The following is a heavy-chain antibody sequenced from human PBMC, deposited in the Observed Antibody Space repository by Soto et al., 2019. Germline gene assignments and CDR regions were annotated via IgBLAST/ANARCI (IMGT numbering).Heavy chain of an antibody. CDR2: IDDSGST. CDR1: GGSFSGYY. Sequence: PTGTLSLACAVYGGSFSGYYWSWFRQPSGKGLEWIGEIDDSGSTNHSPSLKSRVTIAVDTSKNQFSVKLSSVTAANTAAYYCACSNYGYYYYIDDWGKGTTVTVSS. J-gene: IGHJ6*03. D-gene: IGHD4-4*01. V-gene: IGHV4-34*01. CDR3: ACSNYGYYYYIDD.